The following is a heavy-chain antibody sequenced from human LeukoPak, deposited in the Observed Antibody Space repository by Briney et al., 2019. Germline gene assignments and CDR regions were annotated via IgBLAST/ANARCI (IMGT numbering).Heavy chain of an antibody. D-gene: IGHD4-23*01. Sequence: GESLKISCKGSGYSFTSYWIGWVRQMPGKGLEWMGIIYPGDSDTRYSPSFQGQVTISADKSISTAYLQWSSLKASDTAMYYCARMPNTVVTYYYYYYYMDVWGKGTTVTVSS. CDR1: GYSFTSYW. CDR2: IYPGDSDT. J-gene: IGHJ6*03. CDR3: ARMPNTVVTYYYYYYYMDV. V-gene: IGHV5-51*01.